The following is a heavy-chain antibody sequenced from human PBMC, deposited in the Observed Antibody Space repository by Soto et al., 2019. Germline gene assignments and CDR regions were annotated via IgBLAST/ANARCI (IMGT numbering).Heavy chain of an antibody. CDR2: IIHSGST. V-gene: IGHV4-34*01. CDR1: DGSFSGYY. Sequence: QVQLKQWGAGLLKPSETLSLTCAVYDGSFSGYYWSWIRQPPGKWLEWIGEIIHSGSTNYNPSLTSRVTISVDTSKNQFSRNLSSVTAADTAVYYCARGSPSCSGGSCVVGDFDYWGQGTLVTVSS. CDR3: ARGSPSCSGGSCVVGDFDY. J-gene: IGHJ4*02. D-gene: IGHD2-15*01.